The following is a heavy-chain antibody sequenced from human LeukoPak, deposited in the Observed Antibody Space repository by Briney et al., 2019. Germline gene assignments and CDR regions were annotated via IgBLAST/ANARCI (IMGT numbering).Heavy chain of an antibody. D-gene: IGHD6-6*01. Sequence: SVKVSCKASGGTFSSYAISWVRQAPGQGLEWMGGIISIFGTANYAQKFQGRVTITADESTSTAYMELSSLRSEDTAVYYCARGGIAARPVDYWGQGTLVTVSS. CDR1: GGTFSSYA. J-gene: IGHJ4*02. CDR2: IISIFGTA. V-gene: IGHV1-69*01. CDR3: ARGGIAARPVDY.